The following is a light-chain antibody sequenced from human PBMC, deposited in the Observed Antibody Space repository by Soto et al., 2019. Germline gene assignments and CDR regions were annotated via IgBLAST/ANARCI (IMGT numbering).Light chain of an antibody. CDR3: QQYNGYWT. V-gene: IGKV1-5*03. Sequence: GDRVTITCRASQSISGSLAWYQQKPGKAPKLLIYEASNLKSGVPSRFSGSGSGTEYTLTISSLQPDDSASYYCQQYNGYWTFGQGTRVDI. CDR1: QSISGS. CDR2: EAS. J-gene: IGKJ1*01.